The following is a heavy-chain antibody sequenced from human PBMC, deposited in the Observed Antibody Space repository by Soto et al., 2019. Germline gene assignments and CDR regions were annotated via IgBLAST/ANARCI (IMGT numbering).Heavy chain of an antibody. D-gene: IGHD3-10*01. CDR2: ISGSGGST. Sequence: GGSLRLSCAASGFPFSSYAMSWVRPAPGKGLEWVSAISGSGGSTYYADSVKVRFTISRDNSKNTLYLQMNSLRAEDTAVYYCAKVDWTYYYGSGSYRGMDVWGQGTTVTVSS. V-gene: IGHV3-23*01. CDR3: AKVDWTYYYGSGSYRGMDV. J-gene: IGHJ6*02. CDR1: GFPFSSYA.